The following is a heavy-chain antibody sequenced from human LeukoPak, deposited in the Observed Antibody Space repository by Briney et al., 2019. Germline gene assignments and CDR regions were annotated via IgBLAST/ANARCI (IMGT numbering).Heavy chain of an antibody. J-gene: IGHJ3*02. CDR1: GGSVSSGSYY. Sequence: SETLSLTCTVSGGSVSSGSYYWSWIRQPPGKGLGWIGYIYYSGSTNYNPSLKSRVTISVDTSKNQFSLKLSSVTAADTAVYYCARDKDAFGIWGQGTMVTVSS. CDR3: ARDKDAFGI. CDR2: IYYSGST. V-gene: IGHV4-61*01.